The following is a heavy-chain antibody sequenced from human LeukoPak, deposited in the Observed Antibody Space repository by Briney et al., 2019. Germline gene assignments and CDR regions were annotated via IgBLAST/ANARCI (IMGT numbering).Heavy chain of an antibody. CDR1: GFTFSSYA. CDR3: AKDHRGEASYYDILTVVPWFDP. D-gene: IGHD3-9*01. J-gene: IGHJ5*02. Sequence: PGGSLRLSCAASGFTFSSYAMSWVRQAPGKGLEWVSAISGSGGSTYYADSVKGRFTISRDNSKNTLYLQMNSLRAEDTAVYYCAKDHRGEASYYDILTVVPWFDPWGQGTLVTVSS. CDR2: ISGSGGST. V-gene: IGHV3-23*01.